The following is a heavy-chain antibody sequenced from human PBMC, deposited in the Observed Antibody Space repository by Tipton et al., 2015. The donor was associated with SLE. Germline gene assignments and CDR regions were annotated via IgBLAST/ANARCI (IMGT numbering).Heavy chain of an antibody. Sequence: SLRLSCAASGFTFSSYSMNWVRQAPGKGLEWVSSISRSSSSIYYAGSVKGRFTISRDNAKNSLFLEMNSLRAEDTAVYYCARSLASAGSTPLDYWGQGTLVTVSS. V-gene: IGHV3-21*03. CDR3: ARSLASAGSTPLDY. D-gene: IGHD6-13*01. CDR2: ISRSSSSI. CDR1: GFTFSSYS. J-gene: IGHJ4*02.